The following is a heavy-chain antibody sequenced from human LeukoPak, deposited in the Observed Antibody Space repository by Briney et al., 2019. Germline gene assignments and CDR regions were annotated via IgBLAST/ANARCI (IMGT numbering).Heavy chain of an antibody. D-gene: IGHD3-22*01. CDR1: GGSISSSSYY. J-gene: IGHJ4*02. V-gene: IGHV4-39*07. Sequence: SETLSLTCTVSGGSISSSSYYWGWIRQPPGKGLEWIGSIYYSGSTYYNPSLKSRVTISVDTSKNQFSLKLSSVTAADTAVYYCARVGTYYYDSRGYYYPNPYYFDHWGQGTLVTVSS. CDR2: IYYSGST. CDR3: ARVGTYYYDSRGYYYPNPYYFDH.